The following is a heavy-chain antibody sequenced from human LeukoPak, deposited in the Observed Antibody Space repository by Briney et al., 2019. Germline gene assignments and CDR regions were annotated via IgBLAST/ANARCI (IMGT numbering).Heavy chain of an antibody. J-gene: IGHJ3*02. D-gene: IGHD2-15*01. Sequence: GGSLRLSCAASGFTFSDYYMSWIRQAPGKGLEWVSYISSSGSTIYYADSVKGRFTISRDNAKNSLYLQMNSLRAEDTAVYYCARDTPKGYCSGGSCYRHDAFDIWGQGTMVTVSS. CDR3: ARDTPKGYCSGGSCYRHDAFDI. CDR1: GFTFSDYY. CDR2: ISSSGSTI. V-gene: IGHV3-11*04.